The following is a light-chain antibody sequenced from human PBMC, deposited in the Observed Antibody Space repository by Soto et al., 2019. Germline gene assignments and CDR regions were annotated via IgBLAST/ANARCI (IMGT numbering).Light chain of an antibody. Sequence: DIQITQSPFSVSASVGDRVTITCRASQGISSWLAWYQQKPGKSPTLLIYKASNLQTGVPSRFSGSGSGTDFTLTISSLQPEDFATYYCQQTSSFPLTFGGGTKVDIK. CDR3: QQTSSFPLT. CDR1: QGISSW. V-gene: IGKV1-12*01. J-gene: IGKJ4*01. CDR2: KAS.